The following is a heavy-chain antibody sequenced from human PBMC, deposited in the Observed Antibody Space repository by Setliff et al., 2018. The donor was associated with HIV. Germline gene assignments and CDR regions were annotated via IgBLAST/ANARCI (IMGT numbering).Heavy chain of an antibody. CDR1: GGSLTNYY. D-gene: IGHD7-27*01. CDR3: ARLTRSHYFDY. Sequence: SETLSLTCALYGGSLTNYYWTWIRKSPGKGLEWIGEIVDSGATTYNPSLKSRVTILLDTSKKQFSLKLSSVTAADTAVYYCARLTRSHYFDYWGQGTLVTVSS. J-gene: IGHJ4*02. CDR2: IVDSGAT. V-gene: IGHV4-34*12.